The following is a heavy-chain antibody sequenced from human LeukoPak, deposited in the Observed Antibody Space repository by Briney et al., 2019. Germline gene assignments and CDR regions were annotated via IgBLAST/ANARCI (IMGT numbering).Heavy chain of an antibody. CDR2: INPNSGGT. V-gene: IGHV1-2*02. CDR1: GYTFTGYY. Sequence: ASVKVSCKASGYTFTGYYMHWVRQAHGQGLEWMGWINPNSGGTNYAQKFQGRVTMTRDTSISTAYMELSRLRSDDTAVYYCARDLNGWFNWFDPWGQGTLVTVSS. J-gene: IGHJ5*02. D-gene: IGHD6-19*01. CDR3: ARDLNGWFNWFDP.